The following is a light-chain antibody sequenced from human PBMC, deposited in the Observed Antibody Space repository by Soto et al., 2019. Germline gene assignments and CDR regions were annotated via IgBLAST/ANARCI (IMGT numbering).Light chain of an antibody. Sequence: EIVLTQSPGTLSLSPGERATLSCRASQSVSSSYLAWYQQKPGQAPRLLIYGASSRATGIPDRFSGSGCGTDFTLTISRLEPEDFAVYYCRQYGSSPYTFGQGTKLEIK. J-gene: IGKJ2*01. CDR1: QSVSSSY. CDR3: RQYGSSPYT. CDR2: GAS. V-gene: IGKV3-20*01.